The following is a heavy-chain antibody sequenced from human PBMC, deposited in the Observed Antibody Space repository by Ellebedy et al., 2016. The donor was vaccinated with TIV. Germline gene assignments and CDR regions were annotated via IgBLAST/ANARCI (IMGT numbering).Heavy chain of an antibody. Sequence: GGSLRLSCAASRFSFRSYWMTWVRQPPGKGLEWVANINQDGSDKYYVDSVKGRFTVSRDNAQNSLFLQMSSLRVEDTAVYYCATDGSYGDYRSPTHAFVMWGQGTMVAVSS. CDR1: RFSFRSYW. CDR2: INQDGSDK. V-gene: IGHV3-7*01. CDR3: ATDGSYGDYRSPTHAFVM. D-gene: IGHD4-17*01. J-gene: IGHJ3*02.